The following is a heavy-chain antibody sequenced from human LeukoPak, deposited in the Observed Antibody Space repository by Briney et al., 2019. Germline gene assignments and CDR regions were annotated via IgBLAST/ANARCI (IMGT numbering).Heavy chain of an antibody. J-gene: IGHJ4*02. Sequence: GGSLRLSCAASGFTFSSYSMNWVRQAPGKGLEWVSSISSSSSYIYYADSEKGRFTISRDNAKKSLYLQVNSLRVEDTAVYYCARAAPTRTLIGSGADYWGQGTLVTVSS. V-gene: IGHV3-21*01. CDR1: GFTFSSYS. D-gene: IGHD3-22*01. CDR2: ISSSSSYI. CDR3: ARAAPTRTLIGSGADY.